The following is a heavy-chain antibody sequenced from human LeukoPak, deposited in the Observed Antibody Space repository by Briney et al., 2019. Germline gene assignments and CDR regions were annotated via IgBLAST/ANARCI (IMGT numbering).Heavy chain of an antibody. D-gene: IGHD6-19*01. Sequence: PGGSLRLSCAASEFTFSSYAMSWVRQAPGKGLEWVSAISGSGGSTYYADSVKGRFTISRDSSKNTLYLQMNSLRAEDTAVYYCAKDDAFPEQWLALLGMDVWGQGTTVTVSS. CDR2: ISGSGGST. J-gene: IGHJ6*02. CDR3: AKDDAFPEQWLALLGMDV. CDR1: EFTFSSYA. V-gene: IGHV3-23*01.